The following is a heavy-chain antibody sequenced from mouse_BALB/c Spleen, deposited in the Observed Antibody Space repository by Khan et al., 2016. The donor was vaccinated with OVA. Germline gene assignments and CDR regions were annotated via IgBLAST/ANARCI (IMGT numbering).Heavy chain of an antibody. V-gene: IGHV2-2*02. CDR2: IWSGGTT. CDR3: ASPLYDYGYAMDY. D-gene: IGHD1-1*01. Sequence: QVQLKESGPGLVQPSQSLSITCTVSGLSLTNYGIHWVRQSPGRGLEWLGVIWSGGTTDYNAPFISRLSIIKDNSKSQVFFKMNSLQANDTAIYYCASPLYDYGYAMDYWGQGTSVTVSS. J-gene: IGHJ4*01. CDR1: GLSLTNYG.